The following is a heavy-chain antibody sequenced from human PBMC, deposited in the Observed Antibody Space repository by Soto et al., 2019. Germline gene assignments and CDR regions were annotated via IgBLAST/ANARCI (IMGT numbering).Heavy chain of an antibody. CDR3: ARDRGSSMAAAQGFDP. V-gene: IGHV1-2*04. Sequence: ASVKVSCKASGYTFTGYYMHWVRQAPGQGLEWMGWINPNSGGTNYAQKFQGWVTMTRDTSISTAYMELSRLRSDDTAVYYCARDRGSSMAAAQGFDPWGQGTMVTVSS. D-gene: IGHD6-25*01. J-gene: IGHJ5*02. CDR1: GYTFTGYY. CDR2: INPNSGGT.